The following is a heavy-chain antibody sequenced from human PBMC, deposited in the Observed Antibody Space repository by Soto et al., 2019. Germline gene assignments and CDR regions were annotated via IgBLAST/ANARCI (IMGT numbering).Heavy chain of an antibody. CDR3: AGAKKRGVTVDH. CDR1: GVPIRSYF. J-gene: IGHJ5*02. D-gene: IGHD3-10*01. V-gene: IGHV4-59*01. CDR2: AYHNADT. Sequence: QVQLQESAPGLVKPSETLSLTCTVSGVPIRSYFWSWIRQPPGKGLEWVGCAYHNADTKYSPSLRNRATISTDPAKKQVSRRLRSVTAADTAREYRAGAKKRGVTVDHWGQGVLVTVSS.